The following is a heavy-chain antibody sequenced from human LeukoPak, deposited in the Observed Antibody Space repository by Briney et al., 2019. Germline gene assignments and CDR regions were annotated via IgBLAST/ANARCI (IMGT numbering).Heavy chain of an antibody. CDR1: GGSISSYY. V-gene: IGHV4-59*08. J-gene: IGHJ5*02. CDR3: ARGGPYYYDSSGYH. CDR2: IYYSGNT. D-gene: IGHD3-22*01. Sequence: SETLSLTCTVSGGSISSYYWSWIRQPPGRGLEWIGYIYYSGNTNYNPSLKSRVTISVDTSKNQFSLKLSSVTAADTAVYYCARGGPYYYDSSGYHWGQGTLVTVSS.